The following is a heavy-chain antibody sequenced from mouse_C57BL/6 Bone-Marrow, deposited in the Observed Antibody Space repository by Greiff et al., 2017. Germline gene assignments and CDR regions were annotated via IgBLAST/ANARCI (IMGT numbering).Heavy chain of an antibody. Sequence: EVQGVESGEGLVKPGGSLKLSCAASGFTFSSYAMSWVRQTPEKRLEWVAYISSGGDYNYYADTVKGRFTISRDNARNTLYLQMSSLKSEDTAMCYCCRRGQLRLYCYAMDFWGRGTAATVSA. V-gene: IGHV5-9-1*02. CDR1: GFTFSSYA. CDR3: CRRGQLRLYCYAMDF. D-gene: IGHD3-2*02. J-gene: IGHJ4*01. CDR2: ISSGGDYN.